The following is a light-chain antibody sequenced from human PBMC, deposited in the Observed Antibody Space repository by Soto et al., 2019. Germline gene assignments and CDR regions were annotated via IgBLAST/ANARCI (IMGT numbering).Light chain of an antibody. J-gene: IGLJ2*01. CDR3: GTWDSSLKGV. V-gene: IGLV1-51*02. Sequence: QSVLTQPPSVSAAPGQKVTISCSGSSSNIGNNYVSWYQQLPGTAPKLLIYENNKRPSGIPDRFSGSKSGTSATLGITGLQTGDEADYYCGTWDSSLKGVFGGGTKLT. CDR1: SSNIGNNY. CDR2: ENN.